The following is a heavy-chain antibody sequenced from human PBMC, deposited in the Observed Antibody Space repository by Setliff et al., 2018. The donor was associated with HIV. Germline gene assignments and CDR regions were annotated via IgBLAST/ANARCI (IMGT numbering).Heavy chain of an antibody. CDR1: GFTFSNSW. CDR3: ARDQRAGVYGDYNYYFDS. V-gene: IGHV3-15*01. D-gene: IGHD4-17*01. J-gene: IGHJ4*02. Sequence: GGSLRLSCAASGFTFSNSWMSWVRQAPGKGLEWVGHIKSTTAGGTTDYPAPVKDRFIISRDDSENMLYLQMNSLRAEDTAVYYCARDQRAGVYGDYNYYFDSWGQGTLVTVSS. CDR2: IKSTTAGGTT.